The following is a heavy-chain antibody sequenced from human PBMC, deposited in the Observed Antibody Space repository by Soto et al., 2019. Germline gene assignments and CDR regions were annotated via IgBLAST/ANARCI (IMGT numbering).Heavy chain of an antibody. J-gene: IGHJ6*02. D-gene: IGHD5-12*01. CDR1: GFTFSSYA. V-gene: IGHV3-30-3*01. CDR3: ARGEYSGYPGPGMDV. CDR2: ISYDGSNK. Sequence: QVQLVESGGGVVQPGRSLRLSCAASGFTFSSYAMHWVRQAPGKGLEWVAVISYDGSNKYYADSVKGRFTISRDNSKNTLYLQMNSLRAEDTAVYYCARGEYSGYPGPGMDVWGQGTTVTVSS.